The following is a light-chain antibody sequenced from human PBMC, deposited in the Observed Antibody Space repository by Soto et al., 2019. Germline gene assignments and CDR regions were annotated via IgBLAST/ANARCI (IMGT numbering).Light chain of an antibody. J-gene: IGKJ1*01. V-gene: IGKV3-11*01. CDR1: QSVSSY. CDR3: QQRSNWWT. CDR2: DAS. Sequence: ESLLIRSPVTLSLSPWERATLSCRASQSVSSYLAWYQQKPGQAPRLLIYDASNRATGIPARFSGSGSGTDFTLTISSLEPEDFAVYYCQQRSNWWTFGQGTKVDIK.